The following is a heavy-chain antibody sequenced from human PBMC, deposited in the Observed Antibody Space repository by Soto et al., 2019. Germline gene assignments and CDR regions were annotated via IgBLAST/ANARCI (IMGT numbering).Heavy chain of an antibody. D-gene: IGHD3-3*01. CDR3: ARANGGFWSGPPLNTNWFDP. CDR2: YTGST. V-gene: IGHV4-59*01. Sequence: YTGSTNYNPSLKSRVTMSVDTSQNQFSLKLTSVTTDDTAVYYCARANGGFWSGPPLNTNWFDPWGQGTLVTVSS. J-gene: IGHJ5*02.